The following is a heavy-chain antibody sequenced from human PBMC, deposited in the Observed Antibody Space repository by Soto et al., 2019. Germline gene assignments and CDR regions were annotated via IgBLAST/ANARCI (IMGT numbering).Heavy chain of an antibody. CDR1: GYIFRSYG. D-gene: IGHD6-19*01. J-gene: IGHJ5*02. CDR2: IWYDGRNT. Sequence: GGSLTLSCAASGYIFRSYGMHWVRQAPARGLELVAVIWYDGRNTYYEAPVKGRFTISRDNSRNTLFLQRNSMRDEETAVYYCVSSAAWGRGNLVTVSS. V-gene: IGHV3-33*08. CDR3: VSSAA.